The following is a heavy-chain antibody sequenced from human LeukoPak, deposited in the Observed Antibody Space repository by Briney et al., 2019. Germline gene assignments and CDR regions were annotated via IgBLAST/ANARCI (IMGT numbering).Heavy chain of an antibody. CDR3: ARDQKTTVTTGGY. CDR2: ISAYNGNT. Sequence: ASVKVXXKASGYXXTSYGISWVRQAPGQGLEWMGWISAYNGNTNYAQKLQGRVTMTTDTSTSTAYMELRSLRSDDTAVYYCARDQKTTVTTGGYWGQGTLVTVSS. D-gene: IGHD4-17*01. CDR1: GYXXTSYG. V-gene: IGHV1-18*01. J-gene: IGHJ4*02.